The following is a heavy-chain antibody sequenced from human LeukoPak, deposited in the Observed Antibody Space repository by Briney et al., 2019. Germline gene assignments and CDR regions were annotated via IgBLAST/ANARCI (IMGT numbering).Heavy chain of an antibody. J-gene: IGHJ4*02. CDR1: GFSFSSYT. V-gene: IGHV3-48*01. CDR3: ARGYCSGGSCYNLDY. CDR2: ISSGSSTI. Sequence: GGSLRLSCAASGFSFSSYTMNWVRQAPGKGLEWTSYISSGSSTIYYADSVMGRFTISRDNAKNSLYLQMNSLRAEDTAVYYCARGYCSGGSCYNLDYWGQGTLVTVSS. D-gene: IGHD2-15*01.